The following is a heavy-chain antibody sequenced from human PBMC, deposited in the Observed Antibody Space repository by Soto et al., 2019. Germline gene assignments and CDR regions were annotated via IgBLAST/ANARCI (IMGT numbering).Heavy chain of an antibody. J-gene: IGHJ4*02. V-gene: IGHV4-31*03. Sequence: LSLTCTVSVGSISSGAYYWSWIRQHPGEGLEWIGYIYYSGSTYYNPSLKSRVTISVDTSKNQFSLKLSSVTAADTAVYYCARMYIVLVPAWSDYWGQGTLVTVS. CDR3: ARMYIVLVPAWSDY. CDR1: VGSISSGAYY. CDR2: IYYSGST. D-gene: IGHD2-2*01.